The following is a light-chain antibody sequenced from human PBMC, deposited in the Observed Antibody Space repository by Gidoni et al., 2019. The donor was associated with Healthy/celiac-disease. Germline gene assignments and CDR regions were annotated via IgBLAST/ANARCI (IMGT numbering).Light chain of an antibody. V-gene: IGLV3-1*01. CDR2: QNN. J-gene: IGLJ3*02. Sequence: SYELTQPPSVSVSPGQTATITCSGDKLGDKYACWYQQKPGQSPVLVIYQNNKRPSGITERFSGSNSGNTATLTISGTQAMDEADYYCQAWDGVFGGGTKLTVL. CDR3: QAWDGV. CDR1: KLGDKY.